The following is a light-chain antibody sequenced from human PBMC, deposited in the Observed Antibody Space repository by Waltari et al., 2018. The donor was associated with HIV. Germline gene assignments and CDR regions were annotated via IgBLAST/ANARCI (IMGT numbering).Light chain of an antibody. J-gene: IGLJ2*01. CDR3: SSYTSGSTLV. V-gene: IGLV2-14*01. CDR2: EVS. CDR1: SSDVGGYNY. Sequence: QSALTQPASVSGSPGQSITISCTGTSSDVGGYNYVSWYQQHPGKAPKLMIYEVSNRPSGVSKRFSGSKSGNPASLTISGLQAEDEADYYCSSYTSGSTLVFGGGTKLTVL.